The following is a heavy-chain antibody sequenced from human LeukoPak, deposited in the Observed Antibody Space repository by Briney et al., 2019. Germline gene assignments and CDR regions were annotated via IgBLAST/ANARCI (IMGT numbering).Heavy chain of an antibody. V-gene: IGHV1-2*06. J-gene: IGHJ4*02. CDR3: VRGYSYGFYFDY. CDR1: GYTFTGYY. D-gene: IGHD5-18*01. CDR2: INPNSGGP. Sequence: ASVKVSCKASGYTFTGYYMHWVRQAPGQGLEWMGRINPNSGGPNYGQKFQGTVTMTRDTSISTAYLELSNLRSDDTAAYYCVRGYSYGFYFDYWGQGSLVTVSS.